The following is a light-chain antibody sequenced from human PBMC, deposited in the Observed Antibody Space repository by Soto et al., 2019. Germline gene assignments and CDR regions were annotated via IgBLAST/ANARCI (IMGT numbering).Light chain of an antibody. CDR3: SSYTSSTHVV. V-gene: IGLV2-14*01. J-gene: IGLJ2*01. CDR2: DVS. CDR1: SSDVGGYNY. Sequence: QSALTQPASVSGSPGQSITISCTGTSSDVGGYNYVSWYQQHPGKDPKLMIYDVSNRPSGVSNRFSGSKSGNTASLTISGLQAEDEDDYYCSSYTSSTHVVFGGGTKVTVL.